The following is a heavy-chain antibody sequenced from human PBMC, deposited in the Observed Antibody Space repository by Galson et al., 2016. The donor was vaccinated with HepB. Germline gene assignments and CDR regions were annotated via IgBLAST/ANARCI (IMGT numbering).Heavy chain of an antibody. J-gene: IGHJ4*02. CDR3: AKNDILAGYSAFDY. D-gene: IGHD3-9*01. CDR2: INSDESRT. Sequence: SLRLSCAASGFTFSDYWMHWVRQVPGKGLVWVSSINSDESRTNCADSVKGRFTISRDNSKNTLSLQMNSLRAEDTAVYYCAKNDILAGYSAFDYWGQGTLVTVSS. CDR1: GFTFSDYW. V-gene: IGHV3-74*01.